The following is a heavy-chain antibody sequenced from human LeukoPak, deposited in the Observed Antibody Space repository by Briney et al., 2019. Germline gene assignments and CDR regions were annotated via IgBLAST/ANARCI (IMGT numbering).Heavy chain of an antibody. CDR3: ATMDSGSYSSGVAFPGSDY. Sequence: AGGSLRLSCAASGFTFSSYWMHWVRQAPGKGLEWVSYISSSGNTIYYADSVKGRFTISRDNAKNSLYLQMNSLRAEDTAVYYCATMDSGSYSSGVAFPGSDYWGQGTLVTVSS. CDR2: ISSSGNTI. V-gene: IGHV3-48*04. J-gene: IGHJ4*02. CDR1: GFTFSSYW. D-gene: IGHD1-26*01.